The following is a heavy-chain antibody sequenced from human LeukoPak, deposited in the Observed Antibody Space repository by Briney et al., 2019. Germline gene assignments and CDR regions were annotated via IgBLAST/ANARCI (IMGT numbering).Heavy chain of an antibody. CDR2: IRSEANSYAT. CDR1: GFTFSGSA. Sequence: GGSLKLSCAASGFTFSGSAIHWVRQASGKGLEWVGRIRSEANSYATAYAASVRGRFTISRDDSKYTAYLQMNSLKTEDTAVYYCTRPLPSCTGGVCFWDWGQGTLVTVSS. V-gene: IGHV3-73*01. J-gene: IGHJ1*01. D-gene: IGHD2-8*02. CDR3: TRPLPSCTGGVCFWD.